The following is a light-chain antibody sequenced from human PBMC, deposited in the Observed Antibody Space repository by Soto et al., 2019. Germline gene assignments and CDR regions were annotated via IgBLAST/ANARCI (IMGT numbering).Light chain of an antibody. J-gene: IGKJ1*01. V-gene: IGKV1-9*01. Sequence: IGMAETPSSPSASVGDRVTITCRASQSISSHLNWYQQKPGKAPKLLIYAASTLQSGVPSRFSGSGSGTDFTLTISSLQPEDFATYYCQQLNSYPRTFGQGTKVDIK. CDR1: QSISSH. CDR3: QQLNSYPRT. CDR2: AAS.